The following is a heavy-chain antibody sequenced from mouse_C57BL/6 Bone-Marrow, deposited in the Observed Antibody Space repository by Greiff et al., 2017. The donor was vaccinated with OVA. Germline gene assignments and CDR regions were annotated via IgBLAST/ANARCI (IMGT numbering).Heavy chain of an antibody. CDR3: AREGTEKDD. CDR2: ISDGGSYT. D-gene: IGHD3-3*01. V-gene: IGHV5-4*01. CDR1: GFTFSSYA. Sequence: EVMLVESGGGLVKPGGSLKLSCAASGFTFSSYAMSWVRQTPEKRLEWVATISDGGSYTYYPDNVKGRFTISRDNAKNNLYLQMSHLKSEDTAMYYCAREGTEKDDWGKGTTLTVSS. J-gene: IGHJ2*01.